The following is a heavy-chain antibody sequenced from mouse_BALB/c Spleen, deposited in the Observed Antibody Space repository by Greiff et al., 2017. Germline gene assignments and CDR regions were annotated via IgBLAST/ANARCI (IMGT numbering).Heavy chain of an antibody. CDR1: GFTFSSFG. CDR3: ASLNWDWDY. CDR2: ISSGSSTI. J-gene: IGHJ4*01. V-gene: IGHV5-17*02. D-gene: IGHD4-1*02. Sequence: EVQRVESGGGLVQPGGSRKLSCAASGFTFSSFGMHWVRQAPEKGLEWVAYISSGSSTIYYADTVKGRFTISRDNPKNTLFLQMTSLRSEDTAMYYCASLNWDWDYWGQGTSVTVSS.